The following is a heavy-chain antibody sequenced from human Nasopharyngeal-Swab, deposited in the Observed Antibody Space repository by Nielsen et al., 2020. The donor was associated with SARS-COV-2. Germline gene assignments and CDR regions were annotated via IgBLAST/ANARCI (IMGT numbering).Heavy chain of an antibody. CDR1: GYTFTSYG. CDR3: ARVVPRGAFDI. D-gene: IGHD2-2*01. V-gene: IGHV1-18*01. J-gene: IGHJ3*02. Sequence: ALVKVSCKASGYTFTSYGISWVRQAPGQGLEWMGWISAYNGNTNYAQNLQGRVTMTTDTSTNTAYMELRSLRSDDTAVYYCARVVPRGAFDIWGQGTMVTVSS. CDR2: ISAYNGNT.